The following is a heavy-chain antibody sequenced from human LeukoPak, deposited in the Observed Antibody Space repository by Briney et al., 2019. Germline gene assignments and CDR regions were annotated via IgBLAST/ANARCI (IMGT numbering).Heavy chain of an antibody. D-gene: IGHD2-21*02. V-gene: IGHV1-69*06. CDR1: GGTFSSYT. Sequence: GASVKVSCKASGGTFSSYTITWVRQAPGQGLEWMGGLIPIFGTANYAQKFPGRLTISADKSTSTAYMELSSLRSEDTAVYYCERDGGGDWDYWGQGTLVTVSS. CDR3: ERDGGGDWDY. CDR2: LIPIFGTA. J-gene: IGHJ4*02.